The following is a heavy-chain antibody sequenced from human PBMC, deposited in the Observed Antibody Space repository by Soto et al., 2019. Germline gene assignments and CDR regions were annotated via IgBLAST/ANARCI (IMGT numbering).Heavy chain of an antibody. Sequence: QLQLQESGPGLVKPSETLSLTCTVSVGSISSSSYYWGWIRQPPGKGLEGIGSCYYSGSTYYNPSLKSRVTIPVDTSKNQFSLKPRAVTAADAAVYYCARRSEGLDYWGQGTLVTVSS. V-gene: IGHV4-39*01. J-gene: IGHJ4*02. D-gene: IGHD1-26*01. CDR1: VGSISSSSYY. CDR3: ARRSEGLDY. CDR2: CYYSGST.